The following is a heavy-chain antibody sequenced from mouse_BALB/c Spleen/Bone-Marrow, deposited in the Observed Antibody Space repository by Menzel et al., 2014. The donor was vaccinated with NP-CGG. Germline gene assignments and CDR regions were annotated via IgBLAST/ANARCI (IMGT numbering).Heavy chain of an antibody. CDR2: INPSNGGT. J-gene: IGHJ3*01. V-gene: IGHV1S81*02. CDR1: GYTFTSYY. CDR3: TREGDSPFAY. D-gene: IGHD2-13*01. Sequence: QVQLKESGAELVKPGASVKLSCKASGYTFTSYYMYWVKQRPGQGLEWIGEINPSNGGTNLNEKFKSKATLTVVKSSSTAYMQLSSLTSEDSAVYYCTREGDSPFAYWGQGTLVTVSA.